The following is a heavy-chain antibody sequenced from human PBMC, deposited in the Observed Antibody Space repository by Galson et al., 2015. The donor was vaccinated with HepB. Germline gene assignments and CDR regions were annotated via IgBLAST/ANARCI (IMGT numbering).Heavy chain of an antibody. CDR3: ARVPRFLKWLNGDWFDP. J-gene: IGHJ5*02. D-gene: IGHD3-3*01. CDR2: ISNTASTI. V-gene: IGHV3-48*03. Sequence: SLRLSCAASGFTFSSYSMSWVRQAPGKGLEWVSYISNTASTIYYADSVKGRFTMSRDNANSSVDLQMNNLRAEDTAVYYCARVPRFLKWLNGDWFDPWGQGTLVTVS. CDR1: GFTFSSYS.